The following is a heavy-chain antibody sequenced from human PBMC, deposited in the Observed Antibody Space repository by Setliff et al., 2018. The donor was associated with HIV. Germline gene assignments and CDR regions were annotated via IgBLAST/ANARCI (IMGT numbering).Heavy chain of an antibody. CDR2: ANHSRRS. D-gene: IGHD4-17*01. CDR3: ARAYGDYGHYYYYLDV. V-gene: IGHV4-34*01. Sequence: SETLSLTCAVYGGSFSGYYWSWLRQPPGKGLEWIGEANHSRRSNYNPSLKSRVAISVDMSKNQFSLRLNSVTAADTAVYYCARAYGDYGHYYYYLDVWGKGTTVTVSS. CDR1: GGSFSGYY. J-gene: IGHJ6*03.